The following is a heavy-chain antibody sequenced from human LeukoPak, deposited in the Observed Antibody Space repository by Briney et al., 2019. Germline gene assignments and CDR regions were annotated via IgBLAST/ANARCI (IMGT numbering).Heavy chain of an antibody. D-gene: IGHD2-2*01. CDR2: IYTSGST. J-gene: IGHJ4*02. CDR3: AREDIVVVPAALDY. V-gene: IGHV4-4*07. CDR1: GGSISSYY. Sequence: SETLSLTCTVSGGSISSYYWSWIRQPAGKGLEWIGRIYTSGSTNYNPSLKSRVTMSVDTSKNQFSLKLSSVTAADTAAYYCAREDIVVVPAALDYWGQGTLVTVSS.